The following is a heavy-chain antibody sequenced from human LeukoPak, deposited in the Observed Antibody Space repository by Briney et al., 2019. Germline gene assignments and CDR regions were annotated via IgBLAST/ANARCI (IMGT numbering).Heavy chain of an antibody. Sequence: GGSLRLSCAASGLTFSSYGMHWVRQAPGKGLEWVAVLSYDGSNKYYVDSVKGRFTISRDNSKNTLHLQMNSPRAEDTAVYYCAKDETPYSSGWYPDYWGQGTLVTVSS. CDR2: LSYDGSNK. CDR1: GLTFSSYG. CDR3: AKDETPYSSGWYPDY. V-gene: IGHV3-30*18. J-gene: IGHJ4*02. D-gene: IGHD6-19*01.